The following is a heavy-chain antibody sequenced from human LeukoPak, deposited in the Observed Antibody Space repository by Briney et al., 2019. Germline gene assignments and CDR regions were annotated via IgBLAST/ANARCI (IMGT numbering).Heavy chain of an antibody. V-gene: IGHV3-23*01. J-gene: IGHJ6*02. D-gene: IGHD2-2*01. CDR3: AKDHCSSTSCSTYYYYYGMDV. CDR2: ISGSGGST. Sequence: GGSLRLSCAASGFTFSSYAMSWVRQAPGKGLEWVSAISGSGGSTYYADSVKGRFTISRDNSKNTLYLQMNILRADDTAVYYCAKDHCSSTSCSTYYYYYGMDVWGQGTTVTVSS. CDR1: GFTFSSYA.